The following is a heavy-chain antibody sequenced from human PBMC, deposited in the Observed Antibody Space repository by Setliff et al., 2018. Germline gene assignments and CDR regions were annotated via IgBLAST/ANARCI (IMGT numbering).Heavy chain of an antibody. D-gene: IGHD2-15*01. CDR2: INPDSGGT. J-gene: IGHJ6*03. V-gene: IGHV1-2*06. CDR3: ARGPHGWSAYYYYYYMDV. CDR1: GYTFTDYY. Sequence: ASVKVSCKASGYTFTDYYIHWVRQAPGQGLEWMGRINPDSGGTNYAQKFQGRVTMTRDTSITAAYMELSRLRSDDSAVYYCARGPHGWSAYYYYYYMDVWGKGTTVTVSS.